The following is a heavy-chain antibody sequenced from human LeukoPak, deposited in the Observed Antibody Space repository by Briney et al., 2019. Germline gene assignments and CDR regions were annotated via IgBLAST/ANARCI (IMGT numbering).Heavy chain of an antibody. Sequence: AGGSLRLSCAASGFMFSSYEMNWVRQAPGKGLEWVSYISSSGSTIYYADSVKGRFTISRDNAKNTLYLQMNSLRVEDTAVYYCTKSDWFDPWGQGTLVTVSS. CDR3: TKSDWFDP. V-gene: IGHV3-48*03. J-gene: IGHJ5*02. D-gene: IGHD3-3*01. CDR2: ISSSGSTI. CDR1: GFMFSSYE.